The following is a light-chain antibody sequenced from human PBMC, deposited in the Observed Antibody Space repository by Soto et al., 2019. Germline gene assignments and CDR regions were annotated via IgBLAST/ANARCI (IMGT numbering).Light chain of an antibody. V-gene: IGLV2-14*03. CDR1: SSEVGGYNY. Sequence: QSVLTQPASVSGSPGQSITISCTGTSSEVGGYNYVSWYQQHPGKDPKLMIYDVSNRPSGVSNRFSGSKSGNTASLSISGLQIEDESDYYCSSYTGSSTYVFGTGTKVTVL. CDR3: SSYTGSSTYV. CDR2: DVS. J-gene: IGLJ1*01.